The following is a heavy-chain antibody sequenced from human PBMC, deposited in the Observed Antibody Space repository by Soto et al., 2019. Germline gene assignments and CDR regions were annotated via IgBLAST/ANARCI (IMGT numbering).Heavy chain of an antibody. J-gene: IGHJ3*02. CDR2: IYHSGST. D-gene: IGHD3-22*01. CDR3: ARGHDSSGYYHDAFDI. Sequence: QLQLQESGSGLVKPSQTLSLTCAVSGGSISSGGYSWSWIRQPPGKGLEWIGYIYHSGSTYYNPSLKSRVTISVDRSKNQFSLKLSSVTAADTAVYYCARGHDSSGYYHDAFDIWGQGTMVTVSS. V-gene: IGHV4-30-2*01. CDR1: GGSISSGGYS.